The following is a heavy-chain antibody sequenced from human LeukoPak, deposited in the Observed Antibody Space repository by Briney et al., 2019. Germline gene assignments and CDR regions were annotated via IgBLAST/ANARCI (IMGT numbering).Heavy chain of an antibody. CDR3: ARDRNEQWLGRGAFDI. CDR2: IRYDGSNK. CDR1: GFTFSSYG. D-gene: IGHD6-19*01. J-gene: IGHJ3*02. V-gene: IGHV3-30*02. Sequence: GGTLRLSCAASGFTFSSYGMHWVRQAPGKGLEWVAFIRYDGSNKYYADSVKGRFTISRDNSKNTLYLQMNSLRAEDTAVYYCARDRNEQWLGRGAFDIWGQGTMVTVSS.